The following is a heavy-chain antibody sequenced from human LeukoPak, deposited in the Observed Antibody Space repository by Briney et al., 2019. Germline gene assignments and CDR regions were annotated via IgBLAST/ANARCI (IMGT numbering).Heavy chain of an antibody. V-gene: IGHV3-11*06. CDR1: GFTFSDYY. D-gene: IGHD2-15*01. CDR3: ARDPRYCSGGSCYGHPIDY. CDR2: ISSSSSYT. J-gene: IGHJ4*02. Sequence: PGGSLRLSCAASGFTFSDYYMSRLRQAPGKGLEWVSYISSSSSYTNYEDSVKGRFTISRDNAKNSLYLQMNSLRAEDTAVYYCARDPRYCSGGSCYGHPIDYWGQGTLVTVSS.